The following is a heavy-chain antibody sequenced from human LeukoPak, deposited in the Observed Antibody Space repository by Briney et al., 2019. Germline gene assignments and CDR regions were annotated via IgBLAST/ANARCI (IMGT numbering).Heavy chain of an antibody. Sequence: GGSLRLSCAASGFTFSDHYIDWVRQAPGKGLEWVGRTRDRANSYTTEYAASVKDRFTFSRDDSKNSVYLQMNSLKTEDTAVYYCARVGNSGGYYYPLDYWGQGTLVTVSS. D-gene: IGHD3-22*01. CDR2: TRDRANSYTT. V-gene: IGHV3-72*01. CDR1: GFTFSDHY. CDR3: ARVGNSGGYYYPLDY. J-gene: IGHJ4*02.